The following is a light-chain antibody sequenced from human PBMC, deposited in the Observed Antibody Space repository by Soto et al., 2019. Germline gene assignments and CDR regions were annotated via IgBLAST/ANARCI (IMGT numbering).Light chain of an antibody. CDR2: DAS. V-gene: IGKV3-11*01. CDR3: QHRNNWPLT. J-gene: IGKJ4*01. CDR1: ENINTY. Sequence: VVLTQSPATLSVSPGERATLSCRASENINTYLAWYQQKPGQAPKLLIYDASNRATGIPARFSASGSGTDFTLTISSLEPEDFAVYYCQHRNNWPLTFGGGTTVESK.